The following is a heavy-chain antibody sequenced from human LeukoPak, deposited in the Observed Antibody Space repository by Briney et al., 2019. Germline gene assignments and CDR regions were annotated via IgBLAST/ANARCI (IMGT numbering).Heavy chain of an antibody. Sequence: GRSLRLSCAASGFTFSTYGMHWVRQAPGKGLEWLAVISYDGNNKYYADSVKGRFTISRDNSKNTLYLQMNSLRAEDTAVYYCAKGGSYNYWGQGTLVTVSS. CDR3: AKGGSYNY. J-gene: IGHJ4*02. D-gene: IGHD1-26*01. CDR1: GFTFSTYG. CDR2: ISYDGNNK. V-gene: IGHV3-30*18.